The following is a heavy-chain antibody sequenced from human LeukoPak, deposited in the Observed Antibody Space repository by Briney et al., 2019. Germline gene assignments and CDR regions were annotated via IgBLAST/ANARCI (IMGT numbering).Heavy chain of an antibody. V-gene: IGHV4-4*07. CDR1: GGSISSYY. CDR2: IYTSGST. CDR3: ARAHLTTGTTWFDP. J-gene: IGHJ5*02. D-gene: IGHD1-1*01. Sequence: SETLSLTCTVSGGSISSYYWSWIRQPAGKGLEWIGRIYTSGSTNYNPSLKSRVTMSVDTSKNQFSLKLSSVTAADTAVYYCARAHLTTGTTWFDPWGQGTLVTVSS.